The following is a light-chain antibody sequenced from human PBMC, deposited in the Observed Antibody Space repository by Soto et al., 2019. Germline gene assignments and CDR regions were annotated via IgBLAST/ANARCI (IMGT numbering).Light chain of an antibody. V-gene: IGLV2-11*01. CDR1: STDVGAYNY. CDR2: DVT. CDR3: CSYAGSDSNWL. J-gene: IGLJ3*02. Sequence: QPVLTQPRSVSGSPGQSVTISCTGSSTDVGAYNYISWYLHHPGKAPKLILYDVTTRPSGVPDRFSGSKSGITASLTISGLQAEDEADYYCCSYAGSDSNWLFGGGTKLTVL.